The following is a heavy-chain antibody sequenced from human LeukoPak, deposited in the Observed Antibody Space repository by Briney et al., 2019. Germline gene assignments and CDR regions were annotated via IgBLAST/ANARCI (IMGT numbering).Heavy chain of an antibody. D-gene: IGHD6-19*01. V-gene: IGHV3-23*01. CDR2: ISNGGDTA. CDR3: TKRAQGDSGWYTFDY. Sequence: AGGSLRLSCAASGFTFSTSATNWVRQAPGKGLEWVSTISNGGDTAYYADSVKGRFTISKDNSKNTLFLQMNSLRVDDTALYYCTKRAQGDSGWYTFDYWGRGSLVTVSS. CDR1: GFTFSTSA. J-gene: IGHJ4*02.